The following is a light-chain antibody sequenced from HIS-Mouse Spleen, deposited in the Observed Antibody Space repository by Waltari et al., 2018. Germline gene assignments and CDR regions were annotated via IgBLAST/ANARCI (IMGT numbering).Light chain of an antibody. Sequence: AIRMTQSPSVFSASTGDRVTITCRASQGISSYLAWYQQKPGKAPKLLIYAASTLQSGVPSRFSGSGSGTDFTLTISCLQSEDFATYYCQQYYSYLPITFGQGTRLEIK. CDR3: QQYYSYLPIT. J-gene: IGKJ5*01. V-gene: IGKV1-8*01. CDR2: AAS. CDR1: QGISSY.